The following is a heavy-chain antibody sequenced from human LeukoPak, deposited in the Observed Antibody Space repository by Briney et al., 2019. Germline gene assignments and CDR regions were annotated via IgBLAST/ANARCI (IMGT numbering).Heavy chain of an antibody. CDR1: GFAFNSYS. D-gene: IGHD3-3*01. J-gene: IGHJ3*01. CDR2: IDDRSRTL. CDR3: AQGDSYYDFLLSV. V-gene: IGHV3-48*01. Sequence: GGSLRLSCAASGFAFNSYSMDWVRQAPGKGLEWVSHIDDRSRTLHYADSVKGRFTISRDNSRNTLYLQMNSLGAEDTAVYYCAQGDSYYDFLLSVWGQGTMVTVSS.